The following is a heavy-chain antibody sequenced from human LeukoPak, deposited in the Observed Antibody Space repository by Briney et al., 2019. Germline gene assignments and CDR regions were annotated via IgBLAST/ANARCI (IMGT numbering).Heavy chain of an antibody. CDR2: TSYDGSNK. J-gene: IGHJ6*03. V-gene: IGHV3-30-3*01. CDR3: ARDPDYSFYYYMDV. CDR1: GFTFSNYA. D-gene: IGHD4-11*01. Sequence: GGSLRLSCAASGFTFSNYAIHWVRQAPGKGLEWVAVTSYDGSNKYYADSVKGRFTISRDNSKSTLYLQLTSLRAEDTAVYYCARDPDYSFYYYMDVWGKGTTVTVSS.